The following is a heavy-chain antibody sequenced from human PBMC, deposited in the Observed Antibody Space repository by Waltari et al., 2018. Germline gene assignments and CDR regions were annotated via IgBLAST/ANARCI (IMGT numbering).Heavy chain of an antibody. CDR1: GGSISSGSYY. CDR2: IYTGGST. D-gene: IGHD3-22*01. CDR3: ARDDSHYYDSSGYYLDY. J-gene: IGHJ4*02. V-gene: IGHV4-61*02. Sequence: QVQLQESGPGLVKPSQTLSLTCTVSGGSISSGSYYWSWIRPPAGKGLEWIGVIYTGGSTTHTPALKSRVTISVDTAKNQFSLKLSSVTAADTAVYYCARDDSHYYDSSGYYLDYWGQGTLVTVSS.